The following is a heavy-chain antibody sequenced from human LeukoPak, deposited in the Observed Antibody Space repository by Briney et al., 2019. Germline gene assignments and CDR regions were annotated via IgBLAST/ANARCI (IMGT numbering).Heavy chain of an antibody. CDR1: GFTFDDYA. CDR2: ISKDGGTT. V-gene: IGHV3-43*02. D-gene: IGHD3-22*01. Sequence: GGSLRLSCAASGFTFDDYAMHWVRQAPGKSLEWVSLISKDGGTTNYADSVKGRFTISRDNAKNSLYLQMNSLRAEDTAVYYCARDRDYYDSSKGVYFQHWGQGTLVTVSS. J-gene: IGHJ1*01. CDR3: ARDRDYYDSSKGVYFQH.